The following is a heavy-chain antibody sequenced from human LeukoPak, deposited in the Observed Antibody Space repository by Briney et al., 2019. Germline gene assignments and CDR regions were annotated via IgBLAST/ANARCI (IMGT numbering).Heavy chain of an antibody. D-gene: IGHD6-19*01. CDR3: ASLGGSGWQLRGVGFDI. J-gene: IGHJ3*02. V-gene: IGHV1-46*01. CDR1: GYTFTNYY. CDR2: INPSSGYT. Sequence: PAASVKVSCKGSGYTFTNYYIHWVWQAPGQGLEWMGIINPSSGYTDYAQKFQGRVAMTSDTSTSTVYMELSSLGSEDTAVYYCASLGGSGWQLRGVGFDIWGQGTMVTVSS.